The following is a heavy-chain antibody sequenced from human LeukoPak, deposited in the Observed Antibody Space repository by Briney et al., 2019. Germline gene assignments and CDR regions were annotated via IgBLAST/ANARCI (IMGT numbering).Heavy chain of an antibody. V-gene: IGHV1-18*04. D-gene: IGHD3-10*01. J-gene: IGHJ4*02. CDR1: GYTFTSYY. CDR2: ISAYNGNT. CDR3: ARARYYYGSGSPTPFDY. Sequence: AASVKVSCKASGYTFTSYYMHWVRQAPGQGLERMGWISAYNGNTNYAQKLQGRVTMTTDTSTSTAYMELRSLRSDDTAVYYCARARYYYGSGSPTPFDYWGQGTLVTVSS.